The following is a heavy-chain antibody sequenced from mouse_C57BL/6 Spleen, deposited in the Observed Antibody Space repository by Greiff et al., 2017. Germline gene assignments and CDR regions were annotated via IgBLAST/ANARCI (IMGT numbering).Heavy chain of an antibody. D-gene: IGHD1-1*01. CDR1: GYAFSSSW. CDR2: IYPGDGDT. Sequence: QVQLKESGPELVKPGASVKISCKASGYAFSSSWMNWVKQRPGKGLEWIGRIYPGDGDTNYNGKFKGKATLTADKSSSTAYMQLSSLTSEDSAVYVCARRNYYGPCAYWGQGTLVTVSA. CDR3: ARRNYYGPCAY. V-gene: IGHV1-82*01. J-gene: IGHJ3*01.